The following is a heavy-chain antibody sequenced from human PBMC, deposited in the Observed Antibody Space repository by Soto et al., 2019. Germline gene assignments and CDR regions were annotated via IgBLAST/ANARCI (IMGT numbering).Heavy chain of an antibody. CDR1: GYTFTSYA. J-gene: IGHJ6*03. CDR2: INAGNGNT. CDR3: AREGVPAAPYYYYYYMDV. D-gene: IGHD2-2*01. Sequence: ASVKVSCKASGYTFTSYAMHWVRQAPGQRLEWMGWINAGNGNTKYSQKFQGRVTITRDTSASTAYMELSSLRSEDTAVYYCAREGVPAAPYYYYYYMDVWGKGTTVTVSS. V-gene: IGHV1-3*01.